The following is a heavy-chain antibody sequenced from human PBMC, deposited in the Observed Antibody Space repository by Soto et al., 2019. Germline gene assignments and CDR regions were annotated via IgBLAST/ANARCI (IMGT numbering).Heavy chain of an antibody. CDR1: GYTFTGYH. Sequence: ASVKVSCKASGYTFTGYHMHWVRQAPGQGLAWMAWINPNSGGTNYAQKFQGRVTMTRDTSMSTAYMELSRLRSDDTAVYYCARVSMVVVTAAVQFDYWGQGTLVTASS. CDR2: INPNSGGT. CDR3: ARVSMVVVTAAVQFDY. J-gene: IGHJ4*02. V-gene: IGHV1-2*02. D-gene: IGHD2-21*02.